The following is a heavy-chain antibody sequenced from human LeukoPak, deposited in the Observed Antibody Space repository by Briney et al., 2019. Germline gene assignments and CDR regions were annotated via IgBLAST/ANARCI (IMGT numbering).Heavy chain of an antibody. V-gene: IGHV3-21*01. CDR2: ISSSSSYI. CDR3: ARDREVRGVIITHDAFDI. J-gene: IGHJ3*02. Sequence: PGRSLRLSCAASGFTFSSYALHWVRQAPGKGLEWVSSISSSSSYIYYADSVKGRFTISRDSAKSSLYLQMNSLRAEDTAVYYCARDREVRGVIITHDAFDIWGQGTMVTVSS. CDR1: GFTFSSYA. D-gene: IGHD3-10*01.